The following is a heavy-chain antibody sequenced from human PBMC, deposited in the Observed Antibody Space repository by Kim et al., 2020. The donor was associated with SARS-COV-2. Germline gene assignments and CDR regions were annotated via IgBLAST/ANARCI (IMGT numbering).Heavy chain of an antibody. D-gene: IGHD3-10*01. CDR3: ARGDYYGSGSYEAY. J-gene: IGHJ4*02. V-gene: IGHV3-53*04. Sequence: ADSRKARFTISRHNSKNTLYLHMNSLRAEDTAVYYCARGDYYGSGSYEAYWGQGTLVTVSS.